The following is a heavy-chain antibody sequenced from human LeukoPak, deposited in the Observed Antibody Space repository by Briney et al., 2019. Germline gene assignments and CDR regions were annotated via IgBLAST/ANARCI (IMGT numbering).Heavy chain of an antibody. V-gene: IGHV3-7*01. CDR2: IKQDGSEK. CDR3: ARDTVLFGEFYDY. CDR1: EFAFSDYY. Sequence: PGGSLRLSCAASEFAFSDYYMSWIRQAPGKGLEWVANIKQDGSEKYYVDSVKGRFTISRDNAKNSLYLQMNSLRAEDTAVYYCARDTVLFGEFYDYWGQGTLVTVSS. D-gene: IGHD3-10*02. J-gene: IGHJ4*02.